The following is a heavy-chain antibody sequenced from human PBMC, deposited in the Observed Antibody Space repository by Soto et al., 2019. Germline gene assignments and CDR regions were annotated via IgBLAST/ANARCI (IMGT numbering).Heavy chain of an antibody. J-gene: IGHJ5*02. V-gene: IGHV4-34*01. D-gene: IGHD2-8*01. CDR2: INHSGRT. CDR1: GGSFSGYY. Sequence: SETLSLTCAVYGGSFSGYYLSWIRQPPGKGLEWIGEINHSGRTNYKPSLKSRVTISVDTSKNQFSLKLSSVTAADTAVYYCARGKRDSRKLYKSNWFDPWGQGTLVTVSS. CDR3: ARGKRDSRKLYKSNWFDP.